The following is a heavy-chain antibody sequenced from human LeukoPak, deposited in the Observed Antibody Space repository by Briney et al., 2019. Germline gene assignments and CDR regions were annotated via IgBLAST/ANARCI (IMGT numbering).Heavy chain of an antibody. CDR2: IYHSGST. V-gene: IGHV4-4*02. CDR1: GGSIRSSDW. D-gene: IGHD3-10*01. CDR3: ARSQGYGSNYFDY. Sequence: SQTLSLTCAVSGGSIRSSDWWSWVRQPPGKGLEWIGEIYHSGSTNYNPSLKSRVTISVDKSKNQFSLKLSSVTAADTAVYYCARSQGYGSNYFDYWGQGTLVTVSS. J-gene: IGHJ4*02.